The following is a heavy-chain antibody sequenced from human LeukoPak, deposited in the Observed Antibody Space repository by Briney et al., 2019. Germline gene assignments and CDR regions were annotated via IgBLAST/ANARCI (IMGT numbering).Heavy chain of an antibody. CDR1: GFTFSSYA. J-gene: IGHJ4*02. Sequence: GGSLRLSCAASGFTFSSYAMSWVRQAPGKGLEWVSAISGSGGSTYYADSVKGRFTISRDNSKNTLYLQMNSLRAEDTAVYYCAKDRHRMYYGSGSYYNHNPFDYWGQGTLVTVSS. D-gene: IGHD3-10*01. V-gene: IGHV3-23*01. CDR2: ISGSGGST. CDR3: AKDRHRMYYGSGSYYNHNPFDY.